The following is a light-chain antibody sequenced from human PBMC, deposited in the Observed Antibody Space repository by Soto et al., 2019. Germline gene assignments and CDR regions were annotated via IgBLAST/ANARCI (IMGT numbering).Light chain of an antibody. J-gene: IGKJ1*01. CDR1: QNISNS. Sequence: VLTQSPASLSLSPGKRATLSCRASQNISNSSIWYQQKPGQAPRLLIYDVSNRAAGIPARFSGSGSGTDFALAISSLEPEDFAVYYCQQRSNWPRTFGQGTKVDIK. CDR3: QQRSNWPRT. V-gene: IGKV3-11*01. CDR2: DVS.